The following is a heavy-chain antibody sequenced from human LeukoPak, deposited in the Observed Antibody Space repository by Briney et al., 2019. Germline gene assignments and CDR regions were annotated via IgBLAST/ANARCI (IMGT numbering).Heavy chain of an antibody. J-gene: IGHJ5*02. V-gene: IGHV3-30*02. CDR3: AKDIVVVPAAENWFDP. Sequence: GGSLRLSCAASGFTFSSYGMHWVRQAPGKGLEWVAFIRYDGSNKYYADSVKGRFTISRDNSKNTLYLQMNSLRAEDTAVYYCAKDIVVVPAAENWFDPWGQGTLVTVSS. D-gene: IGHD2-2*01. CDR1: GFTFSSYG. CDR2: IRYDGSNK.